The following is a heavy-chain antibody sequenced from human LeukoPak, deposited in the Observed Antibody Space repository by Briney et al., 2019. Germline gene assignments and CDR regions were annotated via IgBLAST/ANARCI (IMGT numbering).Heavy chain of an antibody. V-gene: IGHV1-8*01. CDR2: MNPNSGNT. D-gene: IGHD2-2*01. J-gene: IGHJ4*02. CDR1: GYTFTSYD. Sequence: ASVKVSCKASGYTFTSYDINWVRQATGQGLEWMGWMNPNSGNTGYAQKFQGRVTMTRNTSISTAYMELSSLRSEDTAVYYCARHPYCSSTSCYLDDYWGQGTLATVSS. CDR3: ARHPYCSSTSCYLDDY.